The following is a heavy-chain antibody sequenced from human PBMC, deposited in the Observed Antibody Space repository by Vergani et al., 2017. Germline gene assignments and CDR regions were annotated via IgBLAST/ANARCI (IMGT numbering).Heavy chain of an antibody. J-gene: IGHJ4*02. V-gene: IGHV4-61*10. Sequence: QVQLQESGPGLVKPSETLSLTCTVSGGPVSSGSYYWSWIRQPAGKGLEWIGYIYYSGSTNYNPSLKSRVTISVDTSKNQFSLKLSSVTAADTAVYYCARDTTGALDYWGQGTLVTVSS. CDR3: ARDTTGALDY. D-gene: IGHD1-1*01. CDR2: IYYSGST. CDR1: GGPVSSGSYY.